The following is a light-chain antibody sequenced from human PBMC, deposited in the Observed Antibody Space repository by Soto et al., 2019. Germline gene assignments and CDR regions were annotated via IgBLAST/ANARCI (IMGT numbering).Light chain of an antibody. CDR2: GAS. J-gene: IGKJ2*01. Sequence: EIVLTQSPGTLSLSPGQRATLSCRASESISRDYLAWYQQRLGQAPRLLIYGASSGATGIPDRFSGSGSGTDFTLTISRLEPEDFAIYYCQQYGGVPYTFGQGIKVYIK. CDR1: ESISRDY. CDR3: QQYGGVPYT. V-gene: IGKV3-20*01.